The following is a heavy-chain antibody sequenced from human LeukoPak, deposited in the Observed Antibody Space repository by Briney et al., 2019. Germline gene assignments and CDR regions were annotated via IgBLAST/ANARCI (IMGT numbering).Heavy chain of an antibody. CDR3: ARVGVYSGYFDY. J-gene: IGHJ4*02. CDR2: IYYSGST. V-gene: IGHV4-59*01. D-gene: IGHD5-12*01. CDR1: GGSISSYY. Sequence: PSETLSLTCTVSGGSISSYYWSWIRQPPGKGLEWIGYIYYSGSTNYNPSLKSRVTISVDTSKNQFSLKLSSVTAADTAVYYCARVGVYSGYFDYWGQGTLVTVSS.